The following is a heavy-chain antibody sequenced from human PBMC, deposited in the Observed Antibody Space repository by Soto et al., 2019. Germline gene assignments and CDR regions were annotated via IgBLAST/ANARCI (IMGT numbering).Heavy chain of an antibody. Sequence: PGGSLRLSCSASGFTFSNCAMSWVRQAPGKGLEWVSTISGRGGSTYYADSVKGRLTISRDNSKNTLFLQMNSLRAEDKAVYYCAKRFYREQDGYNFFDSSGQGTLVTVSS. D-gene: IGHD5-18*01. J-gene: IGHJ4*02. CDR1: GFTFSNCA. CDR2: ISGRGGST. CDR3: AKRFYREQDGYNFFDS. V-gene: IGHV3-23*01.